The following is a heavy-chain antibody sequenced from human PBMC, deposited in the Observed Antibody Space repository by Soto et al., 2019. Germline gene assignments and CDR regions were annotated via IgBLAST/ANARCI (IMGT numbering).Heavy chain of an antibody. Sequence: SETLSLTCTVSGGSVSSGSYYWSWIRQPTGKGLEWIGYIYYSGSTNYNPSLKSRVTISVDTSKNQFSLKLSSVTAADTAVYYCARSSRSDSSGYYPYYFDYWGQGTLVTVS. J-gene: IGHJ4*02. CDR3: ARSSRSDSSGYYPYYFDY. V-gene: IGHV4-61*01. D-gene: IGHD3-22*01. CDR1: GGSVSSGSYY. CDR2: IYYSGST.